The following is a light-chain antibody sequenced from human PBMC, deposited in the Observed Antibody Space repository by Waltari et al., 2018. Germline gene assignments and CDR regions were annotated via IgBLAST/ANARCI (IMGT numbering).Light chain of an antibody. CDR2: VAS. CDR3: QQSYSTPWT. J-gene: IGKJ1*01. CDR1: QSISSY. V-gene: IGKV1-39*01. Sequence: DIQMTHSPSSLSASVGDRVTITCRASQSISSYLNWYQQKPGKAPKRLIYVASSLESGVPSRFRGSGSGTDFTLTISSLQPEDFATYYCQQSYSTPWTFGQGTKVEIK.